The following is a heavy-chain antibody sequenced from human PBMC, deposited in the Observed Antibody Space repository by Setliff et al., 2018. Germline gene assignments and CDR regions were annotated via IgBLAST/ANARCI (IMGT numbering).Heavy chain of an antibody. Sequence: KPSETLSLTCSVSGGSIDSHYWSWIRQPPGKGLEWIESIYYSGNTNYNPSLKSRVTISIDTSKNQFSLKLSSVTAADTAVYHCARGKTFFGAFIRAFDIWGQGRMVTVSS. CDR2: IYYSGNT. J-gene: IGHJ3*02. V-gene: IGHV4-59*11. CDR1: GGSIDSHY. D-gene: IGHD3-3*01. CDR3: ARGKTFFGAFIRAFDI.